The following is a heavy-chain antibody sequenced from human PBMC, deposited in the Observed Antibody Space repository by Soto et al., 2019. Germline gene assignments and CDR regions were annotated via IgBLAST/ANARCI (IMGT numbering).Heavy chain of an antibody. Sequence: EVQLVETGGGLIQPGGSLKLPCAASEFTVSSNYMSWVRQAPGKGLEWVSVIYSGGSTYYADSVKGRCTISRDNSTNTLYLKMNTLRAAGTALYYCAREERDGYSYAHDYWGQGTLVTVSS. CDR1: EFTVSSNY. V-gene: IGHV3-53*02. CDR3: AREERDGYSYAHDY. J-gene: IGHJ4*02. D-gene: IGHD4-4*01. CDR2: IYSGGST.